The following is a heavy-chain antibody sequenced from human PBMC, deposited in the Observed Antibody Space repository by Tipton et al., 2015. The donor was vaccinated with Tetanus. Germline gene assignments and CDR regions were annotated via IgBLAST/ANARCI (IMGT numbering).Heavy chain of an antibody. CDR3: ARAPYYYDSSGYYYGGYFQH. CDR1: GGTFSSYA. CDR2: IIPIFGTA. V-gene: IGHV1-69*01. D-gene: IGHD3-22*01. J-gene: IGHJ1*01. Sequence: QSGAEVKKPGSSVKVSCKASGGTFSSYAISWVRQAPGQGLEWMGGIIPIFGTANYAQKFQGRVTITADESTSTAYMELSSLRSEDTAVYYCARAPYYYDSSGYYYGGYFQHWGQGTLVTVSS.